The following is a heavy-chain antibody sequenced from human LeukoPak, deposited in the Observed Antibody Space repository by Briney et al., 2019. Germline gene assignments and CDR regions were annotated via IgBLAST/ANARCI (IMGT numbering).Heavy chain of an antibody. CDR2: INRDGSEK. Sequence: GGSLRLSCAASGFTFSSYWMTWVRQAPGKGLEWVANINRDGSEKNYVDSVKGRFTVSRDNAKNSLYLQMNSLRVEDTAVYYCARDVDGDFTSYFDYWGQGTLVTVSS. CDR3: ARDVDGDFTSYFDY. V-gene: IGHV3-7*01. J-gene: IGHJ4*02. D-gene: IGHD4-17*01. CDR1: GFTFSSYW.